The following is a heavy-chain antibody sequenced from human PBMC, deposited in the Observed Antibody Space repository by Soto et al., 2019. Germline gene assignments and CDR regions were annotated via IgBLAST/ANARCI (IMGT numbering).Heavy chain of an antibody. J-gene: IGHJ4*02. D-gene: IGHD5-18*01. CDR1: GGTFSSYA. CDR3: AIVGGYSYGYRSPFYY. Sequence: QVQLVQSGAEVKKPGSSVKVSCKASGGTFSSYAISWVRQAPGQGLEWMGGIIPIFGTANYAQKFQGRVTITADESTSTAYVEMSSLRSEDTAVYYCAIVGGYSYGYRSPFYYWGQGTLVTVSS. V-gene: IGHV1-69*01. CDR2: IIPIFGTA.